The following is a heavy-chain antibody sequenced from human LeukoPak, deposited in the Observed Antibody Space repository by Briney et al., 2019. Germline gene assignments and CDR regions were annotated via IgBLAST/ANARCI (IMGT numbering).Heavy chain of an antibody. D-gene: IGHD6-13*01. J-gene: IGHJ4*02. V-gene: IGHV4-39*01. CDR1: GGSINSSTYY. CDR3: ARRKLRTSWRDY. CDR2: VYYTGST. Sequence: ETLSLTCTVSGGSINSSTYYWGWIRQPPGKGLEWIGNVYYTGSTNYNPSLKSRVTVSVDTSKNPFSLKLTSVTAADTAVYYCARRKLRTSWRDYWGQGTLVTVSS.